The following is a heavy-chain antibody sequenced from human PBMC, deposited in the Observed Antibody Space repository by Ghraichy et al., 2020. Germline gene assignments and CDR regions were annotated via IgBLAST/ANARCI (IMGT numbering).Heavy chain of an antibody. D-gene: IGHD6-19*01. CDR3: AKDRVSVAGRRYYFDS. V-gene: IGHV3-73*01. CDR2: IRSKANTYAT. CDR1: GFIFSRSA. J-gene: IGHJ4*02. Sequence: GGSLRLSCAASGFIFSRSAMHWVRQASGKGLEWVGRIRSKANTYATAYSASVNGRFTISRDDSKNTAYLQMNSLKTEDTAIYYCAKDRVSVAGRRYYFDSWGLGTLVTVSS.